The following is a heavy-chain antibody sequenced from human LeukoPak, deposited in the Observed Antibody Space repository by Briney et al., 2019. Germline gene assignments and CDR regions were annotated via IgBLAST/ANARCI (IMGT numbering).Heavy chain of an antibody. J-gene: IGHJ4*02. CDR2: IIPLFGTP. V-gene: IGHV1-69*13. D-gene: IGHD4-23*01. CDR1: GYTFTSYA. CDR3: ARGWLTETTVVTPYNY. Sequence: SVKVSCKASGYTFTSYAINWVRQAPGQGLEWMGGIIPLFGTPKNAQKFQGRVTITADESTSTAYMELSSLRSEDTAVYYCARGWLTETTVVTPYNYWGQGTLVTVSS.